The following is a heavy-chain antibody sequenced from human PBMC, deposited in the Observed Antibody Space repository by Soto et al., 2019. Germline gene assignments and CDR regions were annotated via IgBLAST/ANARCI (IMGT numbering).Heavy chain of an antibody. V-gene: IGHV3-23*01. J-gene: IGHJ1*01. D-gene: IGHD6-19*01. Sequence: EVRLLESGGGLVQPGGSLRLSCAASGFTFSSYAMSWVRQAPGKGLEWVSAISGSGGSTYYADSVKGRFTISRDNSKNTLYLQMNSLRAEDTAVYYCAKVGSGPTGYFQHWGQGTLVTVSS. CDR2: ISGSGGST. CDR1: GFTFSSYA. CDR3: AKVGSGPTGYFQH.